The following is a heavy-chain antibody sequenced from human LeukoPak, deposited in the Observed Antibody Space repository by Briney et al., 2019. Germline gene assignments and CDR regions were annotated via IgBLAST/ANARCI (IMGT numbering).Heavy chain of an antibody. CDR2: ISGSGGSK. J-gene: IGHJ4*02. CDR1: GFTFSSYG. V-gene: IGHV3-23*01. D-gene: IGHD6-19*01. CDR3: AKDIAVAGILGYYFDY. Sequence: GGSLRLSCAASGFTFSSYGMSWVRQAPGKGLKWVSAISGSGGSKYYADSVKGRFTISRDNSKNKLYLQTNSLRAGDTAVYYCAKDIAVAGILGYYFDYWGQGTLVTVSS.